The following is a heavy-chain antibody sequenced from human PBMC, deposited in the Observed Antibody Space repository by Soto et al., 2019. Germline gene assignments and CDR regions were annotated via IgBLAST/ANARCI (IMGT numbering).Heavy chain of an antibody. CDR1: GDSVTSNIAA. J-gene: IGHJ3*02. CDR3: AREREVRSEAFDI. V-gene: IGHV6-1*01. Sequence: SQTLSLTCAISGDSVTSNIAAWNWIRQSPSRGLEWLGRTYYRSKWYNDYAPSVKSQITINPDTSRNQFCLQLNAVTPEDTAVYYCAREREVRSEAFDIWRQGTVVTISS. CDR2: TYYRSKWYN.